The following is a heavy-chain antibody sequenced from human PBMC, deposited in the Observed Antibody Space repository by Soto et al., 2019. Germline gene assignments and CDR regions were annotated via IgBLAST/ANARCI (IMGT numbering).Heavy chain of an antibody. CDR2: ISSNGGST. V-gene: IGHV3-64D*06. CDR1: GFTFSSYA. D-gene: IGHD2-15*01. Sequence: GSLRLSCSASGFTFSSYAMHWVRQAPGKGLEYVSAISSNGGSTYYADSVKGRFTISRDNSKNTLYLQMSSLRAEDTAVYYCGAPGGYCSGGSCYSREFNYYYYGMDVWGQGTTVTVSS. J-gene: IGHJ6*02. CDR3: GAPGGYCSGGSCYSREFNYYYYGMDV.